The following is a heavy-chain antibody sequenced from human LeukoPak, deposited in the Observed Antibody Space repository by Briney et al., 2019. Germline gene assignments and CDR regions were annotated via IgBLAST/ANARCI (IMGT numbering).Heavy chain of an antibody. CDR2: INPSGGST. V-gene: IGHV1-46*01. CDR3: AMVGAGHFDY. J-gene: IGHJ4*02. Sequence: ASGKVSCKASGYTFTSYYMHWERQAPAQGLERMGIINPSGGSTSYAQKFQGRVTMTRDTSTSTVYMEMSSLTAEDTCVNECAMVGAGHFDYWGQGTLVTVSS. CDR1: GYTFTSYY. D-gene: IGHD2-15*01.